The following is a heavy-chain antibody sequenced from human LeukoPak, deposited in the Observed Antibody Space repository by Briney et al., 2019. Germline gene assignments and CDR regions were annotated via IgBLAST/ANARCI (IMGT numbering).Heavy chain of an antibody. J-gene: IGHJ6*02. CDR2: ISSSSTYT. D-gene: IGHD6-13*01. V-gene: IGHV3-11*05. CDR1: GFTFSDYY. CDR3: ARDYLREQQLVLFYYYYGMDV. Sequence: PGGPLRLSCVVSGFTFSDYYMSWIRQAPGKGLEWVSYISSSSTYTNYADSVKRRFTISRDNAKNSLYLQMNSLRAEDTAVYYCARDYLREQQLVLFYYYYGMDVWGQGTTVTVSS.